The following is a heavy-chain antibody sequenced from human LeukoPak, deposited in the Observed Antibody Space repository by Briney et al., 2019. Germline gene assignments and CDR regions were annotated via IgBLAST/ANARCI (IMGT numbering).Heavy chain of an antibody. CDR2: VYYSGST. Sequence: SETLSLTCTVSGGFINTGNYYWGWIRQSPGKGLEWIGSVYYSGSTYFNPSLKSRASMSVDTSKNQFSMSLSSVTAADTAVYYCARHRSISAAVPSYIVPWGQGRLVTVSS. CDR1: GGFINTGNYY. CDR3: ARHRSISAAVPSYIVP. D-gene: IGHD6-13*01. V-gene: IGHV4-39*01. J-gene: IGHJ5*02.